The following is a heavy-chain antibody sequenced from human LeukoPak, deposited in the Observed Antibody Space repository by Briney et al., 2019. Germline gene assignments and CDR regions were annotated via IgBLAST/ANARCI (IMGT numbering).Heavy chain of an antibody. CDR3: VRVAKERVGGVYYFDY. CDR2: IGTAGDA. Sequence: GGSLRLSCAASGFTFSDYDMHWVRQATGKGLEWVSAIGTAGDAYYTGSVKGRFTISRENAKNSLYLQMNSLRAGDTAVYYCVRVAKERVGGVYYFDYWGQGTPVTVSS. V-gene: IGHV3-13*01. CDR1: GFTFSDYD. D-gene: IGHD1-1*01. J-gene: IGHJ4*02.